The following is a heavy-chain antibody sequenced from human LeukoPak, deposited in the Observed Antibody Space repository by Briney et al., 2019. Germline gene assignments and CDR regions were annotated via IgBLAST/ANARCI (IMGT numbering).Heavy chain of an antibody. CDR3: ARGKEVITMLRGLKPGYYFDY. Sequence: SETLSLTCTVSGGSISSYYWSWIRQPPGKGLEWIGYIHYSGSTKYKSSLKSRVTISVDTSKNQFSLKLNSVTAADTAVYYCARGKEVITMLRGLKPGYYFDYWGQGTLVTVSS. CDR1: GGSISSYY. CDR2: IHYSGST. V-gene: IGHV4-59*01. D-gene: IGHD3-10*01. J-gene: IGHJ4*02.